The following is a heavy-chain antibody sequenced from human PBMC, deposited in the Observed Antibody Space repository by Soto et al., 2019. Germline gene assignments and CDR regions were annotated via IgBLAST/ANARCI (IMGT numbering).Heavy chain of an antibody. V-gene: IGHV3-30*03. CDR1: GFTFSTSG. CDR2: ISNDGSNK. CDR3: AIQGISSSFDY. D-gene: IGHD6-6*01. Sequence: QVQLVESGGGVVQPGGSLRLSCAASGFTFSTSGMHWVRQAPGKGLEWVSLISNDGSNKFYADSVKGRFTVSRDNSKNTLFLHMDSLSAEDTAVYYCAIQGISSSFDYWGQGTLVTVSS. J-gene: IGHJ4*02.